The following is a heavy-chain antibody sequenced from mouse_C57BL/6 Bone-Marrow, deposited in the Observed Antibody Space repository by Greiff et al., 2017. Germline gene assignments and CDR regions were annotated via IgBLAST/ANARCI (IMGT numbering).Heavy chain of an antibody. CDR3: ARYYCSSHSSYWYFDV. J-gene: IGHJ1*03. CDR2: IHPNSGSN. CDR1: GYTFTSYW. V-gene: IGHV1-64*01. D-gene: IGHD1-1*01. Sequence: VQLQQPGAELVKPGASVKLSCKASGYTFTSYWMHWVKQRPGQGLEWIGMIHPNSGSNNYNAKFKSKATLPVDQASRTAYLQLSSLTAEDSAVYYCARYYCSSHSSYWYFDVWGTGTTVTVAS.